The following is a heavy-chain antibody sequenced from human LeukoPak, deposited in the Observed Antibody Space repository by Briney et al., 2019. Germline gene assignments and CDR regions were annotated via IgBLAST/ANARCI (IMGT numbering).Heavy chain of an antibody. D-gene: IGHD2-15*01. CDR1: GFTFSSYA. CDR3: ARDSCSGGSCTNYYYYMDV. CDR2: ISSNGGST. J-gene: IGHJ6*03. Sequence: GGPLRLSCAASGFTFSSYAMHWVRQAPGKGLEYVSAISSNGGSTYYANSVKGRFTISRDNSKNTLYLQMGSLRAEDMAVYYCARDSCSGGSCTNYYYYMDVWGKGTTVTVSS. V-gene: IGHV3-64*01.